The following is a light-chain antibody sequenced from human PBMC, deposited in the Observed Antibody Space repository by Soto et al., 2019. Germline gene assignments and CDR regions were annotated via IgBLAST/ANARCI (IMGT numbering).Light chain of an antibody. CDR3: QQYGSSPHT. J-gene: IGKJ2*01. Sequence: EIVLTQSPGTLSLSPGERATLSCRASQSVSSNYLAWYQQKPGQAPRLLIYAASSRATGIPDRFSGSGSVTDFTRTISRLEPDDSAVYYCQQYGSSPHTFGQGTKLEIK. V-gene: IGKV3-20*01. CDR1: QSVSSNY. CDR2: AAS.